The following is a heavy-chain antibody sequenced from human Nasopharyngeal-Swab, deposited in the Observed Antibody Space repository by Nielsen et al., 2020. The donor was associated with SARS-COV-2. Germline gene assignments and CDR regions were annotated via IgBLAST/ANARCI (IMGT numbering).Heavy chain of an antibody. CDR3: ARSVGSFYGQGAFDI. J-gene: IGHJ3*02. V-gene: IGHV3-49*01. D-gene: IGHD1-26*01. CDR2: IRSKTYSGAP. Sequence: GESLKISCTTSGFTFGDYPMSWFRQAPGKGLEWVGFIRSKTYSGAPEYAASVKGRFTISRDGAESIAFLQMNSLETEDTGVYYCARSVGSFYGQGAFDIWGQGTMVTVSS. CDR1: GFTFGDYP.